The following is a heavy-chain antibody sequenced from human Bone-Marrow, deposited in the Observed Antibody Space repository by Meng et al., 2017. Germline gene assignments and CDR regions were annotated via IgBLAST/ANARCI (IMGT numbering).Heavy chain of an antibody. D-gene: IGHD2-15*01. CDR3: ARDSGCSGGSCYGSDY. CDR2: ISSSGSTI. V-gene: IGHV3-48*03. CDR1: GFTFSSYE. J-gene: IGHJ4*01. Sequence: GESLKISCAASGFTFSSYEMNWVRQAPGKGLEWVSYISSSGSTIYYADSVKGRFTISRDNAKNSLYLQMNSLRAEDTAVYYCARDSGCSGGSCYGSDYWGQGTLVTVSS.